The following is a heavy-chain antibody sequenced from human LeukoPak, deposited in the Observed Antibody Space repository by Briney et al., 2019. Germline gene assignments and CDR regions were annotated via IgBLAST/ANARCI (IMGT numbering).Heavy chain of an antibody. CDR1: GGSISSGGYS. J-gene: IGHJ5*02. Sequence: PSETLSLTCAVPGGSISSGGYSWSWIRQPPGKGLEWIGYIYYSGSTYYNPSLKSRVTISVDTSKNQFSLKLSSVTAADTAVYYCAREVTTVATQGPWFDPWGQGTLVTVSS. CDR3: AREVTTVATQGPWFDP. CDR2: IYYSGST. D-gene: IGHD4-17*01. V-gene: IGHV4-30-2*05.